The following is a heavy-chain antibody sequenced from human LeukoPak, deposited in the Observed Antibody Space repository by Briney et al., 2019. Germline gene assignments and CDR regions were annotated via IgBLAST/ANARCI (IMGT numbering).Heavy chain of an antibody. CDR2: ISGSGSSA. D-gene: IGHD6-13*01. CDR3: ARGPRYSFY. Sequence: GGSLRLSCAASGFTFRSYAMTWVRQAPGEGLQWVSDISGSGSSAYYADSVRGRFTISRDQANNTLYLQMNTLRDEDTAVYYCARGPRYSFYWGQGTLVSVSS. V-gene: IGHV3-23*01. CDR1: GFTFRSYA. J-gene: IGHJ4*02.